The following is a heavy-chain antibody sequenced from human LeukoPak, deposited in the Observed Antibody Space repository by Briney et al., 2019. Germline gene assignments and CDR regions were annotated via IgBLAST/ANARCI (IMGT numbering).Heavy chain of an antibody. V-gene: IGHV4-4*07. J-gene: IGHJ5*02. Sequence: SETLSLTCTVSGGSISSYYWSWIRQPAGKGLEWIGRIHTSGSTNYNPSLKSRVTISVDTSKNQFSLKLSSVTAADTAVYYCARAYCSGGSCYSSRGMLDPWGQGTLVTVSS. CDR3: ARAYCSGGSCYSSRGMLDP. CDR2: IHTSGST. CDR1: GGSISSYY. D-gene: IGHD2-15*01.